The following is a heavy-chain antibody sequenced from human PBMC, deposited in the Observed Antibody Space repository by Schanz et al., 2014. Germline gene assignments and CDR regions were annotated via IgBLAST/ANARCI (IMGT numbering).Heavy chain of an antibody. D-gene: IGHD3-10*01. CDR1: GFTFSNYW. Sequence: EVQLVESGGGLVQPGGSLRLSCAASGFTFSNYWMSWVRQAPGKGLEWVANIKQDGSEKYYVDSVKGRFTVSRDDAKNSLYLQMNSLRVEDTAVYYCARSEMDRGVIWGYWGQGTLVTVSS. CDR2: IKQDGSEK. CDR3: ARSEMDRGVIWGY. V-gene: IGHV3-7*01. J-gene: IGHJ4*02.